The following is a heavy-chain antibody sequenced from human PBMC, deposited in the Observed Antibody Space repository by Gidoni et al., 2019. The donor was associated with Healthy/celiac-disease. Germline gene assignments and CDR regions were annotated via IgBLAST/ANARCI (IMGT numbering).Heavy chain of an antibody. J-gene: IGHJ4*02. CDR3: AKGTYYYGSASDY. CDR2: ISGSGGST. CDR1: GFTCSSYA. V-gene: IGHV3-23*01. Sequence: EVQLLESGGGLVQPGGSLRLSCAASGFTCSSYAMSWVRQAPGKGLEWVSAISGSGGSTYYADSVKGRFTISRDNSKNTLYLQMNSLRAEDTAVYYCAKGTYYYGSASDYWGQGTLVTVSS. D-gene: IGHD3-10*01.